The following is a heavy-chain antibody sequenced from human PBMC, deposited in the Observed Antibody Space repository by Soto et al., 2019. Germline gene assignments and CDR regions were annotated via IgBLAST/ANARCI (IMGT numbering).Heavy chain of an antibody. Sequence: SETLSLTCTVSDDFISSYYWNWIRQPAGKGLEWIGRVSTNGATNYNPSLESRVTMSVDTSKNQFSLKLTSVTAADTAVYFCARADYEILTGSYAMDIWGQGTTVTVSS. V-gene: IGHV4-4*07. CDR1: DDFISSYY. CDR2: VSTNGAT. D-gene: IGHD3-9*01. J-gene: IGHJ6*02. CDR3: ARADYEILTGSYAMDI.